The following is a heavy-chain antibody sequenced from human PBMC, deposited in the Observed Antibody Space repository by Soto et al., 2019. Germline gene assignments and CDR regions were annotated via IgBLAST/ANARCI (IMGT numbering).Heavy chain of an antibody. CDR1: GYTFTTYY. CDR2: LNPSGGTT. V-gene: IGHV1-46*01. J-gene: IGHJ4*02. Sequence: QVQLVQSGAEVRKPGASVKVSCKASGYTFTTYYIHWVRQAPGQGLEWMGLLNPSGGTTVYAQNFQRRVTLTRDTSTSTVYMELPNLRSEDTAVYYCARADDYLWGSYRQLDYWGQGTLVTVSS. CDR3: ARADDYLWGSYRQLDY. D-gene: IGHD3-16*02.